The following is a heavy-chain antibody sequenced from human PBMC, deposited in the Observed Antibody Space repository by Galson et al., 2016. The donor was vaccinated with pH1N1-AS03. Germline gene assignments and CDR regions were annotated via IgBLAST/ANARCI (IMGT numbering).Heavy chain of an antibody. CDR3: ARSPRVISVAGTFPSRFDP. CDR2: IYPGVNA. D-gene: IGHD6-19*01. Sequence: SETLSLTCTVSGYSITTGPYWGWIRQPPGKGLEWIGSIYPGVNADYNPSLQSRVTISVDTSKNQFSLQLSSVTAADTAVYYCARSPRVISVAGTFPSRFDPWGQGTLVTVSS. J-gene: IGHJ5*02. V-gene: IGHV4-38-2*02. CDR1: GYSITTGPY.